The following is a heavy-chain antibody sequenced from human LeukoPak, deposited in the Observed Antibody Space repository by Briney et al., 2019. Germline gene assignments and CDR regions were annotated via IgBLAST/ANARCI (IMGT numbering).Heavy chain of an antibody. CDR2: IYYSGST. CDR1: GGSISSHY. Sequence: SETLSLTCTVSGGSISSHYWSWIRQPPGKGLEWIGYIYYSGSTNYNPSLKSRVTISVDTSKNQFSLKLSSVPAADTAVYYCARAPGYSSSWDYWGQGTLVTVSS. D-gene: IGHD6-13*01. V-gene: IGHV4-59*11. J-gene: IGHJ4*02. CDR3: ARAPGYSSSWDY.